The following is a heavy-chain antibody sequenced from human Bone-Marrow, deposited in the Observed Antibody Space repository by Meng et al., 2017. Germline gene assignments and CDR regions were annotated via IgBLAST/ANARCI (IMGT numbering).Heavy chain of an antibody. V-gene: IGHV4-39*07. Sequence: SETLSLTCSVSGGSISSSSYYWGWIRQPPGKGLEWIGSIYSSGSTYYNPSLKSRVTISVDTSKNQYSLKLSSVTAADTAVYYCARDVDYYGSGSYYHDAFDIWGQGTMVTVSS. CDR3: ARDVDYYGSGSYYHDAFDI. CDR2: IYSSGST. J-gene: IGHJ3*02. D-gene: IGHD3-10*01. CDR1: GGSISSSSYY.